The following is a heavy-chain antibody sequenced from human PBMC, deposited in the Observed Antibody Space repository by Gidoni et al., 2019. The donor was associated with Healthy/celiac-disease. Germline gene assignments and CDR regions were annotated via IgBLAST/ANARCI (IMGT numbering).Heavy chain of an antibody. D-gene: IGHD1-26*01. CDR3: ARGGRLGFDP. V-gene: IGHV4-34*01. J-gene: IGHJ5*02. CDR1: GGSFSGYY. Sequence: QVQLQQWGAGLLKPSETLSLTCPVYGGSFSGYYWSWIRQPPGKGLEWIGEINHSGSTNYNPSLKSRVTISVDTSKYQFSLKLSSVTAADTAVYYCARGGRLGFDPWGQGTLVTVSS. CDR2: INHSGST.